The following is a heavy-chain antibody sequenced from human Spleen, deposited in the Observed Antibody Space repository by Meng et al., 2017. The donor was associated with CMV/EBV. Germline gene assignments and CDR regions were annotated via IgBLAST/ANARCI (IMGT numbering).Heavy chain of an antibody. J-gene: IGHJ4*02. CDR2: IKPDRSET. CDR3: ATSHDSAGNS. D-gene: IGHD3-22*01. CDR1: GFSFSIYW. V-gene: IGHV3-7*01. Sequence: SCAACGFSFSIYWMSWVRQSPGKGLEWVANIKPDRSETYYVGSVKGRFTISRDNAMNSLFLQMNSLRDEDTAFYYCATSHDSAGNSWGQGTLVTVSS.